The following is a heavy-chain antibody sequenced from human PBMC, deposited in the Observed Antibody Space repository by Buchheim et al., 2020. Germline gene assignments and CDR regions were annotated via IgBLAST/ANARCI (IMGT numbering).Heavy chain of an antibody. V-gene: IGHV3-30-3*01. Sequence: QVQLVESGGGVVQPGRSLRLSCAASGFTFSSYAMHWVRQAPGKGLEWVAVISYDGSNKYYADSVKGRFTISRDNAKNSLYLQMNSLRPEDTAVYYCARFTRTMAVPEDNYWGQGTL. CDR2: ISYDGSNK. J-gene: IGHJ4*02. CDR3: ARFTRTMAVPEDNY. CDR1: GFTFSSYA. D-gene: IGHD1-7*01.